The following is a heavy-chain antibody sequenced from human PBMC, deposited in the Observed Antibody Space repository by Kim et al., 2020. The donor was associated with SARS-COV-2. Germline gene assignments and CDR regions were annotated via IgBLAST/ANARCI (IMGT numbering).Heavy chain of an antibody. V-gene: IGHV3-11*04. Sequence: YSDDSVKDRFTIYTDNAQNALYLQMSSLRAEDTAVYYCARGPSYHMPAKGWGQGTLVTVSS. CDR3: ARGPSYHMPAKG. J-gene: IGHJ4*02. D-gene: IGHD2-2*01.